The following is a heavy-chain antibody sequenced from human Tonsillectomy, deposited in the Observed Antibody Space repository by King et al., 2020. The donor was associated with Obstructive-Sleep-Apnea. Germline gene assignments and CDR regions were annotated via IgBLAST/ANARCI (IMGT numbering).Heavy chain of an antibody. CDR2: IIPIFGTA. J-gene: IGHJ5*02. CDR3: ARDSTLAGAVAGLNWFDP. D-gene: IGHD6-19*01. Sequence: QLVQSGAEVKKPGSSVKVSCKASGGTFSSYAISWVRQAPGQGLEWMGGIIPIFGTANYAQKFQGRVTITADESTSTAYMELSSLRSEDTAVYYCARDSTLAGAVAGLNWFDPWGQGTLVTVSS. CDR1: GGTFSSYA. V-gene: IGHV1-69*12.